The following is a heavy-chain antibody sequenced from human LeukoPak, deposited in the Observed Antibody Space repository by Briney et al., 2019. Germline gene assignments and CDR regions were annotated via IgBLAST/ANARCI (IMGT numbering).Heavy chain of an antibody. CDR2: IWYDGSNK. D-gene: IGHD3-10*01. CDR3: AKLRSGGSGSSTC. J-gene: IGHJ4*02. CDR1: GFTFSSYG. V-gene: IGHV3-33*06. Sequence: GGSLRLSCAASGFTFSSYGMHWVRQAPGKGLEWVAVIWYDGSNKYYADSVKGRFTISRDNSKNTLYLQMNSLRAEDTAVYYCAKLRSGGSGSSTCWGQGTLVTVSP.